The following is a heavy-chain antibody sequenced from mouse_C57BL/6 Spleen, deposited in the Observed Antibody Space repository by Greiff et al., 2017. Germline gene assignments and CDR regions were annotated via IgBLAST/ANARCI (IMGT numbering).Heavy chain of an antibody. CDR2: ISDGGSYT. Sequence: EVHLVESGGGLVKPGGSLKLSCAASGFTFSSYAMSWVRQTPEKRLEWVAPISDGGSYTYYPDNVKGRFTITRDNAKNNLYLQMSHLKSEDTAMYYCARSVYEYDYYYAMDYWGQGTSVTVSS. J-gene: IGHJ4*01. CDR3: ARSVYEYDYYYAMDY. D-gene: IGHD2-4*01. CDR1: GFTFSSYA. V-gene: IGHV5-4*01.